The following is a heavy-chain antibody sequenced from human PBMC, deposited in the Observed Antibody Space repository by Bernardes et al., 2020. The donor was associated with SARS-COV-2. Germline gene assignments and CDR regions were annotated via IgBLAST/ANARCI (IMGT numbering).Heavy chain of an antibody. J-gene: IGHJ5*02. CDR1: GDSIGTTYW. CDR3: AGGSTRGPGPFQVDH. D-gene: IGHD2-15*01. V-gene: IGHV4-4*02. CDR2: IHHSGPT. Sequence: SETLSLTCSVSGDSIGTTYWWSSVLQAPGKGLEWIGVIHHSGPTNYNPSLKRRVTVSIDKPNNQFPLTMKSVTAADTAVYYCAGGSTRGPGPFQVDHWGQGSLVTVSS.